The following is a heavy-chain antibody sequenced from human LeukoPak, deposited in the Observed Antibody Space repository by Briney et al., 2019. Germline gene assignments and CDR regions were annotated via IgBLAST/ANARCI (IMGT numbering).Heavy chain of an antibody. CDR3: ARRHYGSGYYPYYFDY. CDR2: IYYSGTT. CDR1: GGSISSSSYY. D-gene: IGHD3-10*01. V-gene: IGHV4-39*01. Sequence: SETLSLTCTVSGGSISSSSYYWGWIRQPPGKGLEWIGSIYYSGTTFYSPSLKSRVTISVDTSKNQFSLRLNSVTAADTAVYYCARRHYGSGYYPYYFDYWGQGTLVTVSS. J-gene: IGHJ4*02.